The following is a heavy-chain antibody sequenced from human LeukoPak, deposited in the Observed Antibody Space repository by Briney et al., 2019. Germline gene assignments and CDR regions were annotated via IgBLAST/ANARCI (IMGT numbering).Heavy chain of an antibody. Sequence: SETLSLTCAVYGGSFSGYYWSWIRQPPGKGLEWIGEINHSGSTNYSPSLKSRVTISVDTSKNQFSLKLSSVTAADTAVYYCARLFRFPLVATPPHNDAFDIWGQGTMVTVSS. CDR3: ARLFRFPLVATPPHNDAFDI. CDR2: INHSGST. D-gene: IGHD5-12*01. J-gene: IGHJ3*02. CDR1: GGSFSGYY. V-gene: IGHV4-34*01.